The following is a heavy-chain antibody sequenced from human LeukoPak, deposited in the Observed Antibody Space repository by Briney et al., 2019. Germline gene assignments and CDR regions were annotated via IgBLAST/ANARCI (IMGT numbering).Heavy chain of an antibody. CDR1: GGSISSYY. V-gene: IGHV4-59*01. CDR2: IYYSGST. J-gene: IGHJ4*02. CDR3: AREESYYFDY. Sequence: PSETLSLTCTVSGGSISSYYWSWIRQPPGKGLEWIGYIYYSGSTNYNPSLKSRVTISVDTSKNQSSLKLSSVTAADTAVYYCAREESYYFDYWGQGTLVTVSS.